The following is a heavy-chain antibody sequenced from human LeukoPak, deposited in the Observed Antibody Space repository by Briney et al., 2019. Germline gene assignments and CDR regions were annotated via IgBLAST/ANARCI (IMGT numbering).Heavy chain of an antibody. J-gene: IGHJ4*02. CDR1: GFTFSSYS. D-gene: IGHD4-11*01. V-gene: IGHV3-48*01. Sequence: GGSLRLSCAASGFTFSSYSMNWVRQAPGKGLEWVSYISSSSSTIYYAESVKGRFTISRDNAKNSLYLQMNSLRAEDTAVYYCAREGPRLPFDYWAREPWSPSPQ. CDR2: ISSSSSTI. CDR3: AREGPRLPFDY.